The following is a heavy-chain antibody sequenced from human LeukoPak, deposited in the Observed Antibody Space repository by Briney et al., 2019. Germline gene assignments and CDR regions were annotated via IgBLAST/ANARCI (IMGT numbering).Heavy chain of an antibody. V-gene: IGHV4-39*01. J-gene: IGHJ4*02. CDR2: IYYSGST. CDR1: GGSISSSSYY. Sequence: SETLSLTCTVSGGSISSSSYYLGWIRQPPGKGLEWIGSIYYSGSTYYNPSLKSRVTISVDTSKNQFSLKLTSVTAADTAVYYCASLASGAVEKPFDYWGQGTLVTVSS. D-gene: IGHD3-10*01. CDR3: ASLASGAVEKPFDY.